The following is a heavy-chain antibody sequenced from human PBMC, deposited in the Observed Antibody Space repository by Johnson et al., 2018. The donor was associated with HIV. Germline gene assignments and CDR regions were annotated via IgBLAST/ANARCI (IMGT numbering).Heavy chain of an antibody. V-gene: IGHV3-15*01. CDR3: ARLYCSSTSRYEGGGDAFDI. CDR1: GFTFINAW. J-gene: IGHJ3*02. CDR2: ISSKTDGWTT. D-gene: IGHD2-2*01. Sequence: VQLVESGGGLVKPGGSLRLSCAASGFTFINAWMSWVRQAPGKGLEWVGRISSKTDGWTTEYAAPVKGRFTISRDNSKNTLYLQMNSLRAEDTAVYYCARLYCSSTSRYEGGGDAFDIWGQGTMVTVSS.